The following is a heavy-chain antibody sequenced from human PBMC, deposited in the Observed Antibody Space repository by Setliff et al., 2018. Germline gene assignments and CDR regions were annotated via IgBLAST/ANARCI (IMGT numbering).Heavy chain of an antibody. D-gene: IGHD3-16*01. Sequence: PSETLSLTCTVSGGSISSYYWSWIRQPPGKRLEWTGYIYYSGSTNYNPSLESRVTISVDTSKNQFSLRLNSATAADTAVHYCARLRGAFDYWGQGTLVTVSS. J-gene: IGHJ4*02. CDR3: ARLRGAFDY. CDR1: GGSISSYY. V-gene: IGHV4-59*01. CDR2: IYYSGST.